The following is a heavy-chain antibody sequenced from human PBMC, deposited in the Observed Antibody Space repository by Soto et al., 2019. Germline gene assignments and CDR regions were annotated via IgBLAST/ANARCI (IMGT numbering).Heavy chain of an antibody. V-gene: IGHV3-30-3*01. CDR3: ARTPRGQWELPYYYYGMDV. CDR2: TSYDGSNK. CDR1: GFTFSSYA. Sequence: GGALRLSCAASGFTFSSYAKHGGRQAPGKGLEWVAVTSYDGSNKYYADSVKGRFTISRDNSKNTLYLQMNSLRAEDTAVYYCARTPRGQWELPYYYYGMDVWGQGTTVTVSS. J-gene: IGHJ6*02. D-gene: IGHD1-26*01.